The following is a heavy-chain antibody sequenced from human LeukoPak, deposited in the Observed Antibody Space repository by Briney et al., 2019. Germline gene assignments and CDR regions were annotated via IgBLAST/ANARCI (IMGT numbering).Heavy chain of an antibody. CDR3: ARNSGSYLYYYYGMDV. V-gene: IGHV4-34*01. Sequence: SETLSLTCAVYGGSFSGYYWSWIRQPPGKGLEWIGEINHSGSTNYNPSLKSRVTMSVDTSKNQFSLKLSSVTAADTAVYYRARNSGSYLYYYYGMDVWGQGTTVTVSS. CDR2: INHSGST. J-gene: IGHJ6*02. CDR1: GGSFSGYY. D-gene: IGHD1-26*01.